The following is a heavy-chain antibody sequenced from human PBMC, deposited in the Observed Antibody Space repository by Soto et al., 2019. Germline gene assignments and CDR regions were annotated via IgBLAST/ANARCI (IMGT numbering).Heavy chain of an antibody. CDR3: ARQTGDRSYFDY. D-gene: IGHD7-27*01. J-gene: IGHJ4*02. CDR2: IKQDGSEK. CDR1: GFTLSSYW. Sequence: EVQLVESGGGLVQPGGSLRLSCAASGFTLSSYWMSWVRQAPGKGLEWVANIKQDGSEKYYVDSVKGRFTISRDNAKNSLYLQMNSLRAEDTAVYYCARQTGDRSYFDYWGQGTLVTVSS. V-gene: IGHV3-7*01.